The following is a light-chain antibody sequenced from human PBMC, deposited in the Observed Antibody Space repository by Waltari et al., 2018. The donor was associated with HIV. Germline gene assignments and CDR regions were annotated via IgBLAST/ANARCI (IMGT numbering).Light chain of an antibody. CDR3: NSSAGRNNWV. J-gene: IGLJ3*02. CDR2: EVM. Sequence: QSALTRPPSASGSPGQSVTISCTETSSDVGGTTYVSWYQEHPGKAPKLMIYEVMKRRSEVPVRFSRSKSAHPASLTGSASQADDEYYYYSNSSAGRNNWVFGGGTKLTVL. CDR1: SSDVGGTTY. V-gene: IGLV2-8*01.